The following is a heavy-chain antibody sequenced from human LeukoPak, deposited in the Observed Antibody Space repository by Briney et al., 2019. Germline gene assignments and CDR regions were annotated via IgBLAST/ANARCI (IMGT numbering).Heavy chain of an antibody. J-gene: IGHJ6*03. CDR2: IYYSGSGST. V-gene: IGHV4-59*12. CDR1: GGSISSYY. CDR3: ARADYYYYYMDV. Sequence: SETLSLTCTVSGGSISSYYWSWIRQPPGKGLEWIGYIYYSGSGSTNYNPSLKSRVSISVDTSKNHFSLKLSSVTAADTAVYYCARADYYYYYMDVWGKGTTVTVSS.